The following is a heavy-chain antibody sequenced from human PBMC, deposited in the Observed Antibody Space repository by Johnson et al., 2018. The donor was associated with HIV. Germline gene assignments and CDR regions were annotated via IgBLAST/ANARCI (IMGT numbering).Heavy chain of an antibody. J-gene: IGHJ3*02. V-gene: IGHV3-11*01. CDR3: AKGGGSGWSDAFDI. D-gene: IGHD6-19*01. Sequence: QVQLVESGGGLVKHGGSLRLSCAGSGFTFSDHYMSWVRQAPGKGLEWVSFISSSRSTIYYADSVKGRFTISRDNSENTLYLQMNSLRAEDTAVYYCAKGGGSGWSDAFDIWGQGTMVTVSS. CDR1: GFTFSDHY. CDR2: ISSSRSTI.